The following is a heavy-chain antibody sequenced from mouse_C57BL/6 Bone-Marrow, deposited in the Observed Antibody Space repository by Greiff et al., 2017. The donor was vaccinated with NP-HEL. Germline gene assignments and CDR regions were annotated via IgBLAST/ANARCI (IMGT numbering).Heavy chain of an antibody. CDR2: INPNNGGT. Sequence: EVQLQQSGPELVKPGASVKISCKASGYTFTDYYMNWVKQSHGKSLEWIGDINPNNGGTSYNQKFKGKDTLTVDKSSSTAYMELRSLTSEDSAVYYCARGYDSRPIPYWGQGTTLTVSS. J-gene: IGHJ2*01. D-gene: IGHD2-4*01. CDR1: GYTFTDYY. V-gene: IGHV1-26*01. CDR3: ARGYDSRPIPY.